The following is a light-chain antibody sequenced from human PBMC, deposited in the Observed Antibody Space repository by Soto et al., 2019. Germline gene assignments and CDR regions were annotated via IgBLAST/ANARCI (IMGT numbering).Light chain of an antibody. CDR2: GAS. V-gene: IGKV3-15*01. CDR1: QSVSIN. CDR3: QQYNNWWT. Sequence: EIVMTQSPATLSVSPGERATLSCRASQSVSINLAWYQQKPGQAPRLLIYGASTGATGIPARFSGSGSGTEFTLTISSLQSEDFAVYYCQQYNNWWTFGQGTKVEIK. J-gene: IGKJ1*01.